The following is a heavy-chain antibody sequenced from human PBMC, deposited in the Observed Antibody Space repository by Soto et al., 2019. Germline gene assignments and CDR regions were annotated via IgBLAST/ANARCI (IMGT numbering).Heavy chain of an antibody. CDR3: ARDRGIVLMVYAGDAGGFDY. CDR1: GFTFSSYS. CDR2: ISSSSSTI. V-gene: IGHV3-48*02. J-gene: IGHJ4*02. Sequence: GGSLRLSCAASGFTFSSYSMNWVRQAPGKGLEWVSYISSSSSTIYYADSVKGRFTISRDNAKNSLYLQMNSLRDEDTAVYYCARDRGIVLMVYAGDAGGFDYWGQGTLVTVSS. D-gene: IGHD2-8*01.